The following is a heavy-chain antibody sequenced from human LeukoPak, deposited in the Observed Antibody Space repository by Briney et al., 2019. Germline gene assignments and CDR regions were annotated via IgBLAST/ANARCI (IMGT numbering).Heavy chain of an antibody. J-gene: IGHJ3*01. V-gene: IGHV4-39*07. Sequence: SETLSLTCTVSGGSISSSSYYWGWIRQPPGKGLEWIGSIYYSGSTYYNPSLESRVTISVDTSKNQFSLKLNSVTAADTAVYYCARGETLYESTGSQIDAFDVWGQGTLVTVSS. CDR2: IYYSGST. CDR3: ARGETLYESTGSQIDAFDV. D-gene: IGHD3-22*01. CDR1: GGSISSSSYY.